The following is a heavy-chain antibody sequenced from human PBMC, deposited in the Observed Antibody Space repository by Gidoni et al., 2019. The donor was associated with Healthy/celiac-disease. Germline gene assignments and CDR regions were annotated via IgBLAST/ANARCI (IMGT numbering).Heavy chain of an antibody. CDR2: ISGSGGST. Sequence: EVQLLESGGGLVQPGGSLRLSFAASGFTFRSYAMSWVRQAPGKGLEWVSAISGSGGSTYYADSVKGRFTISRDNSKNTLYLQMNSLRAEDTAVYYCAKNPPRDGYKGPYFDYWGQGTLVTVSS. CDR1: GFTFRSYA. D-gene: IGHD5-12*01. J-gene: IGHJ4*02. CDR3: AKNPPRDGYKGPYFDY. V-gene: IGHV3-23*01.